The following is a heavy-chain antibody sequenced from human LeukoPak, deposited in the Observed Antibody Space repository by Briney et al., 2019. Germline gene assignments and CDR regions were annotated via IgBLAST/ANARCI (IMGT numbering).Heavy chain of an antibody. V-gene: IGHV4-39*01. CDR2: INHSGST. CDR3: ARHPPPSGSYSDY. D-gene: IGHD1-26*01. Sequence: SETLSLTCTVSGGSISSSSYYWGWIRQPPGKGLEWIGEINHSGSTNYNPSLKSRVTISVDTSKNQFSLKLSSVTAADTAVYYCARHPPPSGSYSDYWGQGTLVTVSS. J-gene: IGHJ4*02. CDR1: GGSISSSSYY.